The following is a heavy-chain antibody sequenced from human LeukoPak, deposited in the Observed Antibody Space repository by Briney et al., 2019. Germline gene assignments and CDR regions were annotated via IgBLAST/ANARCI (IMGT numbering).Heavy chain of an antibody. CDR1: GGTFSSYA. Sequence: ASVNVSCKASGGTFSSYAISWVRQAPGQGLEWMGGIIPIFGTANYAQKFQGRVTITADESTSTAYMELSSLRSEDTAVYYCARVGHGSGYYLGVFDYWGQGTLVTVSS. V-gene: IGHV1-69*01. CDR3: ARVGHGSGYYLGVFDY. CDR2: IIPIFGTA. D-gene: IGHD3-22*01. J-gene: IGHJ4*02.